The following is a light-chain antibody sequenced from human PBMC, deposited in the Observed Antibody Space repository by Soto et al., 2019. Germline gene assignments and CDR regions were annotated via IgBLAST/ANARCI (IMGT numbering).Light chain of an antibody. CDR1: KLGDKY. CDR2: QDS. J-gene: IGLJ1*01. V-gene: IGLV3-1*01. Sequence: SYELTQPPSVSVSQGQTASITCSGDKLGDKYACWYQQKPGQSPVLVIYQDSKRPSGIPERFSGSNSGNTATLTISGTQAMDEADYYCQAWDSSSYVFGTGPKLTVL. CDR3: QAWDSSSYV.